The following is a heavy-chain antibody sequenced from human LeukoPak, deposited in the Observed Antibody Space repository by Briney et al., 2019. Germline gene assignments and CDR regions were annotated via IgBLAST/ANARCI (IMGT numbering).Heavy chain of an antibody. J-gene: IGHJ4*02. D-gene: IGHD5-12*01. CDR3: VQSSPTIDY. CDR2: INSDGSST. Sequence: GGSLRLSCSASGFTFSNYWMHWVRQVPGKGLVWVSRINSDGSSTTYADSVKGRFTISRDNAKNTMYLQMNSLRVEDTAVYYCVQSSPTIDYWGQGTLVTVSP. CDR1: GFTFSNYW. V-gene: IGHV3-74*01.